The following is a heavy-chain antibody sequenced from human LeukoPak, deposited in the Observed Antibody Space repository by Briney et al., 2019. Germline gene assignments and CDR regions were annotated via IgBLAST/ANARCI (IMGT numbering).Heavy chain of an antibody. CDR1: GYRFTTYW. Sequence: GESLKISCKGTGYRFTTYWIGWVRQMPGKGLEWMGIIYPGDSDTRYSPSFQGQVTISADKSISTAYLQWSSLKASDTAMYYCARHDDYGDIFSRVHWGQGTLVTVSS. J-gene: IGHJ4*02. D-gene: IGHD4-17*01. CDR3: ARHDDYGDIFSRVH. CDR2: IYPGDSDT. V-gene: IGHV5-51*01.